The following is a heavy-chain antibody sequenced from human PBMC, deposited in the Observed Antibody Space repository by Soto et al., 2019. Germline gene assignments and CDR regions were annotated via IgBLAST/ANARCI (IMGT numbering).Heavy chain of an antibody. V-gene: IGHV3-30*18. CDR3: AKGLGRAYSSGWNYGMDV. Sequence: GGSLRLSCAASGFTFSSYGMHWVRQAPGKGLEWVAVISYDGSNKYYADSVKGRFTISRDNSKNTLYLQMNSLRAEDTAVYYCAKGLGRAYSSGWNYGMDVWGQGTTVTVSS. CDR2: ISYDGSNK. CDR1: GFTFSSYG. J-gene: IGHJ6*02. D-gene: IGHD6-19*01.